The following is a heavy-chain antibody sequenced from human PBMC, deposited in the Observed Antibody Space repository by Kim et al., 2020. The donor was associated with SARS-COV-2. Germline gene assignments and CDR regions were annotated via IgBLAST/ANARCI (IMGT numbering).Heavy chain of an antibody. CDR2: IKTDGSST. CDR3: ARVNLPVAGIRPDDY. Sequence: GGSLRLSCAASGFTFSNYWMHWVRQAPGKGLVWVSRIKTDGSSTNYADSVKGRFTISRDNAKNTLYLQMNSLRADDTAVYYCARVNLPVAGIRPDDYWGQGTLVTVSS. J-gene: IGHJ4*02. V-gene: IGHV3-74*01. CDR1: GFTFSNYW. D-gene: IGHD6-19*01.